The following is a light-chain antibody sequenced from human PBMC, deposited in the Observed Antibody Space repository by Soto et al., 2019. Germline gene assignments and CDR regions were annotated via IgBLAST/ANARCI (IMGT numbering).Light chain of an antibody. CDR1: SSDVGSYNL. CDR3: YSYAGENLYV. V-gene: IGLV2-23*01. J-gene: IGLJ1*01. Sequence: LTQPGSLSATPGQSITIPCTGTSSDVGSYNLVSWFQQHPGKVPKLLIYEGTKRPSGLSDRFSGYKSGTTASLTISGLQAEDEAHYYCYSYAGENLYVFGTGTKVTVL. CDR2: EGT.